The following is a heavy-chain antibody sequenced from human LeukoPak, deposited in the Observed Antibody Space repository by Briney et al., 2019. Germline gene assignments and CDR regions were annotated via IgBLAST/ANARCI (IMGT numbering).Heavy chain of an antibody. CDR3: ARRQRYDFWSGYETYYYGMDV. CDR2: ISAYNGNT. V-gene: IGHV1-18*01. CDR1: GYTFTSYG. Sequence: ASVKVSCKASGYTFTSYGISWVRQAPGQGLEWMGWISAYNGNTNYAQKLQGRVTMTTDTSTSTAYMELRSLRSDDTAVYYCARRQRYDFWSGYETYYYGMDVWGQGTTVTVSS. D-gene: IGHD3-3*01. J-gene: IGHJ6*02.